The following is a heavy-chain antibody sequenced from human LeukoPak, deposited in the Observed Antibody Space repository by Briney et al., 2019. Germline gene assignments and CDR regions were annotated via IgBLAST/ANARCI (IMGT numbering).Heavy chain of an antibody. J-gene: IGHJ4*02. CDR3: TTGSDYGY. V-gene: IGHV3-15*05. CDR2: IKSKTDGGTR. CDR1: GFTFSNAW. Sequence: GGSLRLSCAASGFTFSNAWMTWVRQAPGQGLEWVGRIKSKTDGGTRDYAAPVKGRFSISRDDSNNTLYLQMNSLRTEDTGVYYCTTGSDYGYWGQGTLVTVSS. D-gene: IGHD4-17*01.